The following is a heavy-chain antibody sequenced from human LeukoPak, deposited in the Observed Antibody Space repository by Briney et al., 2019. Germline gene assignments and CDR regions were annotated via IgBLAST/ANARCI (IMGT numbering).Heavy chain of an antibody. J-gene: IGHJ6*02. CDR2: ISYDGSNK. V-gene: IGHV3-30*03. CDR1: GFTFSSYG. D-gene: IGHD3-10*01. CDR3: ATHPYYYGSGSYWGLYYYGMDV. Sequence: GGSLRLSCPASGFTFSSYGMHWVRQAPGKGLEWVAVISYDGSNKYYADSVKGRFTISRDNSKNTLYLQMNSLRAEDTAVYYCATHPYYYGSGSYWGLYYYGMDVWGQGTTVTVSS.